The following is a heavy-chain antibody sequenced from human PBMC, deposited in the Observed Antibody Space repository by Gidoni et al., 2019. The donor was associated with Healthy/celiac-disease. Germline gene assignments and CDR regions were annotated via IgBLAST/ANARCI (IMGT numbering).Heavy chain of an antibody. V-gene: IGHV1-69*01. J-gene: IGHJ4*02. D-gene: IGHD1-26*01. CDR3: ARERIVGATQFDY. CDR2: IIPIFGTA. Sequence: QVQLVQSGAEVKKPGSSVKVSCKASGGPFSSYAISWVRQPPGQGLEWMGGIIPIFGTANYAQKCQGRVTITADESTSTANMELSSLRSEYTAVYYCARERIVGATQFDYWGQGTLVTVSS. CDR1: GGPFSSYA.